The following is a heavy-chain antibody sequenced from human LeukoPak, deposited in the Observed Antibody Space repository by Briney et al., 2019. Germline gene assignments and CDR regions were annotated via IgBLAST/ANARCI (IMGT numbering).Heavy chain of an antibody. D-gene: IGHD6-13*01. CDR2: ITAGGDST. CDR3: AKSRASIWNVYDY. J-gene: IGHJ4*02. V-gene: IGHV3-23*01. CDR1: GFTFSGYA. Sequence: GGSLRLSCEASGFTFSGYAMSWVRLAPGEGLEWVSAITAGGDSTYYAESVKGRFTISRDNLKNMVFLQMSTLRAEDTAIFYCAKSRASIWNVYDYWGQGTLVTVSS.